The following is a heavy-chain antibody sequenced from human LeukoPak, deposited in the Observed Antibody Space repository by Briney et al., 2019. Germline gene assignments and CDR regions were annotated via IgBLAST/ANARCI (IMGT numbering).Heavy chain of an antibody. CDR1: GGSSSGYY. CDR2: INHSGST. J-gene: IGHJ4*02. V-gene: IGHV4-34*01. CDR3: ARGARDSNDDDSDATDKYYFDY. Sequence: SETLSLTCAVYGGSSSGYYWSWIRQPPGKGLEWIGEINHSGSTNYNPSLKSRVTISVDTSKNQFSLKLSSATAADTAVYYCARGARDSNDDDSDATDKYYFDYWGQGTLVTVSS. D-gene: IGHD4-4*01.